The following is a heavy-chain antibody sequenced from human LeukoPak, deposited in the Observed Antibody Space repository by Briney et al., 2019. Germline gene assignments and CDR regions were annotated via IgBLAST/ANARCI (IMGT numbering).Heavy chain of an antibody. CDR2: ITPNSGGT. CDR1: GYTFNDYY. CDR3: VRKSATRRASEFDH. Sequence: ASVKVSCKSSGYTFNDYYIHGVGQAPGQALEWMGWITPNSGGTKYAQRFHGRVIMTRDTSISTAYMDLSSLGSDDTAVFYCVRKSATRRASEFDHWRRGTRVTVSS. J-gene: IGHJ4*02. V-gene: IGHV1-2*02. D-gene: IGHD2-15*01.